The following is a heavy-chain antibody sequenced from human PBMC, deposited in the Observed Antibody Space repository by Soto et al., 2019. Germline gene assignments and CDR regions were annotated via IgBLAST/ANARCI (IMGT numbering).Heavy chain of an antibody. CDR2: IYYSGST. CDR1: GGSISSSSYY. V-gene: IGHV4-39*01. D-gene: IGHD3-3*01. CDR3: ARPVEITIFGVVQKGGFDP. Sequence: SETLSLTCTVSGGSISSSSYYWGWIRQPPGKGLEWIGSIYYSGSTYYNPSLKSRVTISVDTSKNQFSLKLSSVTAADTAVYYCARPVEITIFGVVQKGGFDPWGQGTLVTVSS. J-gene: IGHJ5*02.